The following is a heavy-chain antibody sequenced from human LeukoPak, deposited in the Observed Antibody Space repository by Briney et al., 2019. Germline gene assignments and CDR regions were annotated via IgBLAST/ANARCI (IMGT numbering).Heavy chain of an antibody. CDR1: GFTFSSYG. CDR3: ARVVSSSWTGEIDY. V-gene: IGHV3-33*01. Sequence: QPGRSLRLSCAASGFTFSSYGMHWVRQAPGKGREGVAVIVYDGINKYYAYSVKVRFTISRDNSKNTLYLQMNSLRDEDTAVYYCARVVSSSWTGEIDYWGPGTLVT. J-gene: IGHJ4*02. CDR2: IVYDGINK. D-gene: IGHD6-13*01.